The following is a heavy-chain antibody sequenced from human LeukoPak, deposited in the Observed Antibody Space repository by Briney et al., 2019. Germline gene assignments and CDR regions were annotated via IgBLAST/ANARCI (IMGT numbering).Heavy chain of an antibody. CDR3: AKGWIDYFDY. Sequence: GGSLRLSCAASGFTFSSYAMSWVRQAPGKGLEWASGISGSGGGTHYADSVKGRFTISRDNSKNTLDLQMNSLRAEDTAGYYCAKGWIDYFDYGGQGPLVPVSS. D-gene: IGHD2-2*03. CDR1: GFTFSSYA. J-gene: IGHJ4*02. CDR2: ISGSGGGT. V-gene: IGHV3-23*01.